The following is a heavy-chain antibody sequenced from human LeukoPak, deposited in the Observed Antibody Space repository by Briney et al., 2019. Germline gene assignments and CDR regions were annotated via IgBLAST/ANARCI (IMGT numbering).Heavy chain of an antibody. CDR3: ARTTEGGYTYDYFYYYYMDV. J-gene: IGHJ6*03. CDR1: GDSISYFY. CDR2: ISGSGST. D-gene: IGHD5-18*01. V-gene: IGHV4-4*07. Sequence: SETLSLTCSVSGDSISYFYWSWIRQAAGKGLEWIGRISGSGSTDYNASLKSRVTISVDTSKNQFSLKLTSVTAADTAVYYCARTTEGGYTYDYFYYYYMDVWGKGTAVTISS.